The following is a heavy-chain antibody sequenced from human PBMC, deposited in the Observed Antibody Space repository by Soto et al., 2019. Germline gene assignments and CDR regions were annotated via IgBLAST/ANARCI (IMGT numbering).Heavy chain of an antibody. V-gene: IGHV1-18*01. D-gene: IGHD3-16*02. Sequence: QVQLVQSGAEVKKPGASVKVSCKASGYTFTSYGISWVRQAPGQGLEWMGWISAYNGHTNYAQKLKGRVNRTTDTSTSTAYMELMSLRSDDTDVYYCARTVGKYMNTFGVVIVPQEGFADLGQGTLVTVSS. CDR3: ARTVGKYMNTFGVVIVPQEGFAD. CDR2: ISAYNGHT. J-gene: IGHJ4*02. CDR1: GYTFTSYG.